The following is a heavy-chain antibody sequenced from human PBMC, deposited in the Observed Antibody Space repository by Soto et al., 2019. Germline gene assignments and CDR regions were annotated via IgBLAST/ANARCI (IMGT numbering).Heavy chain of an antibody. CDR1: GYTFSTYG. Sequence: QVQLVQSGAEVKKPGASVKVSCKASGYTFSTYGFSWVRQAPGQGLEWMGWIGADNGDTNYAQNFQGRVTMTTDTHTTPSYMELRGLTSDDTAVYFSASDGRGAAGFAPWGKGHLVTVSS. J-gene: IGHJ5*02. CDR3: ASDGRGAAGFAP. V-gene: IGHV1-18*01. D-gene: IGHD6-25*01. CDR2: IGADNGDT.